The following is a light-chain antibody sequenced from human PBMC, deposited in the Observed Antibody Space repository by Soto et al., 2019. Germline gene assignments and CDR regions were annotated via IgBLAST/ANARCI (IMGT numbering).Light chain of an antibody. CDR1: QSLLHSNGHNY. Sequence: DIVMTQSPLSLPVTPGEPASISCRPSQSLLHSNGHNYLDWYLKKPGQSPRLVIYLASNRAAGVPDRFSGSGSGTDFTLKISRVEAEDVGVYYCMQAQQTPWTFGQGTKVEIK. V-gene: IGKV2-28*01. CDR2: LAS. J-gene: IGKJ1*01. CDR3: MQAQQTPWT.